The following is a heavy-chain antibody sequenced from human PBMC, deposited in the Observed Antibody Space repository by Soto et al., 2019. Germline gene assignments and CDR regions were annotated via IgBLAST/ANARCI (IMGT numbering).Heavy chain of an antibody. V-gene: IGHV1-3*01. J-gene: IGHJ5*02. CDR1: GYTFTSYA. CDR2: INAGNGNT. CDR3: ARILNSGYDAFDP. D-gene: IGHD5-12*01. Sequence: GASVKVSCKASGYTFTSYAMHWVRQAPGQRLEWMGWINAGNGNTKYSQKFQGRVTITRDTSASTAYMELSSLRSEDTAVYYCARILNSGYDAFDPWGQGTLVTVSS.